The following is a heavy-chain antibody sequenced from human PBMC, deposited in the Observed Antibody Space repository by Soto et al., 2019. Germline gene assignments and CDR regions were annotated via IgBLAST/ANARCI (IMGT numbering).Heavy chain of an antibody. CDR3: ASSLRRAAAGSEY. CDR1: GGSISSYY. D-gene: IGHD6-13*01. CDR2: IYYSGST. J-gene: IGHJ4*02. Sequence: SETLSLTCTVSGGSISSYYWSWIRQPPGKGLEWIGYIYYSGSTNYNPSLKSRVTISVDTSKNQFSLKLSSVTAADTAVYYCASSLRRAAAGSEYWGQGTLVTSPQ. V-gene: IGHV4-59*01.